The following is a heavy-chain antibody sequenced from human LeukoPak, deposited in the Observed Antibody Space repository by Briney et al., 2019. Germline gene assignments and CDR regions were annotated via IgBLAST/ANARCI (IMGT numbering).Heavy chain of an antibody. Sequence: PGGSLRLSCAASGFTFSSYAMSWVRQAPGKGLEWVSAISGSADRTYYADSVKGRFTISRDNSKNTLYLQMNSLRPEDTAIYYCAKESPYGSGSRNCYFHYWGQGTLVTVSS. CDR3: AKESPYGSGSRNCYFHY. CDR2: ISGSADRT. J-gene: IGHJ4*02. V-gene: IGHV3-23*01. CDR1: GFTFSSYA. D-gene: IGHD3-10*01.